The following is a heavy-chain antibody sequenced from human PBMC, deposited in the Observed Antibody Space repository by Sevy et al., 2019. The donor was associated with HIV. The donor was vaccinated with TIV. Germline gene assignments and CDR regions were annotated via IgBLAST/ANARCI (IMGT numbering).Heavy chain of an antibody. CDR2: LKSKALDGII. Sequence: GGSLRLSCTTSGFTFGDIAMNWVRQAPGKELEWVAFLKSKALDGIIKHAASVKGRFTISRDDSKGIAYLQMNDLKSEDTGVYYCTLCKGAQSIFDYWGQGALVTVSS. CDR3: TLCKGAQSIFDY. D-gene: IGHD1-26*01. V-gene: IGHV3-49*04. J-gene: IGHJ4*02. CDR1: GFTFGDIA.